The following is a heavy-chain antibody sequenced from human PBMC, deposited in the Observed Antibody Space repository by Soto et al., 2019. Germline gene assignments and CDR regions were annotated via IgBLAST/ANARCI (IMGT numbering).Heavy chain of an antibody. Sequence: QVQLVESGGGVVQPGRSLRLSCAASGFTFSSYGMHWVRQAPGKGLEWVAVISYDGSNKYYGDYVKGRFTISRDNSKNTLYLQMNSLRAEDTAVYYCAKGPNPTWELPDYWGQGTLDTVSS. J-gene: IGHJ4*02. CDR3: AKGPNPTWELPDY. CDR1: GFTFSSYG. CDR2: ISYDGSNK. V-gene: IGHV3-30*18. D-gene: IGHD1-26*01.